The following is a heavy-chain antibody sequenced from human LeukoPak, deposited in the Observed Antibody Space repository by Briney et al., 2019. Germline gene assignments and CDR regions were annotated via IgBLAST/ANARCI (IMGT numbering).Heavy chain of an antibody. D-gene: IGHD3-9*01. CDR1: GYTFTTYG. J-gene: IGHJ4*02. V-gene: IGHV1-18*01. Sequence: ASVKVSCKASGYTFTTYGITWVRQAPGQGLEWMGWISPYNGNTKYAQSLQGRLTMTTDTSTSTAYMELWSLRSDDTAVYYCATDPNLYDFLTGYSYYFDFWGQGTLVTVSS. CDR3: ATDPNLYDFLTGYSYYFDF. CDR2: ISPYNGNT.